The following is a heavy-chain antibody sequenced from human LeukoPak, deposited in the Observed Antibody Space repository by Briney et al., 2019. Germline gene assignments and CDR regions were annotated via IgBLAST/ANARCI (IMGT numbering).Heavy chain of an antibody. CDR3: ARTEGYSGYGGWFDR. D-gene: IGHD5-12*01. CDR2: IYSSGST. Sequence: SETLSLTCTVSGGTISCYYWSWIRQPPGKGLEWIGYIYSSGSTTNNPSLKSRVTISVDTSKNQFSLKLSSVTAADTAVYYCARTEGYSGYGGWFDRWGQGTLVTVSS. CDR1: GGTISCYY. J-gene: IGHJ5*02. V-gene: IGHV4-4*08.